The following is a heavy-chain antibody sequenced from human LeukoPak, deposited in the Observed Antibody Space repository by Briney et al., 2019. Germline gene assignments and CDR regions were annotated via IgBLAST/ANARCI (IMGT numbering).Heavy chain of an antibody. J-gene: IGHJ5*02. CDR1: GGSISSGSYY. D-gene: IGHD6-19*01. V-gene: IGHV4-61*02. Sequence: PSQTLSLTCTVPGGSISSGSYYWSWIRQPTGKGLEWIGRIYTSGSTNYNPSLKSRGTISVDTSKNQFSLKLSSVTAADTAVYYCARDSGIAVAGFNWFDPWGQGTLVTVSS. CDR3: ARDSGIAVAGFNWFDP. CDR2: IYTSGST.